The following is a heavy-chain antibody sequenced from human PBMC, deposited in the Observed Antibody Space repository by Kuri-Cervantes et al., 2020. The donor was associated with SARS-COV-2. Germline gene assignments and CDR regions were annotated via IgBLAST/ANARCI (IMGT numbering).Heavy chain of an antibody. CDR1: GYSISSGYY. D-gene: IGHD1/OR15-1a*01. J-gene: IGHJ6*03. V-gene: IGHV4-38-2*01. Sequence: GSLRLSCAVSGYSISSGYYWGWIRQPPGKGLEWIGSIYHSGSTYYNPSLKSRVTISVDTSKNQFSLKLSSVTAADTAVYYCATTPPNYYYYMDVWGKGTTVTVSS. CDR3: ATTPPNYYYYMDV. CDR2: IYHSGST.